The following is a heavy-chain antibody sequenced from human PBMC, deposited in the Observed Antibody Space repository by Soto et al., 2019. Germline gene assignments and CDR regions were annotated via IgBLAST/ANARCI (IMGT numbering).Heavy chain of an antibody. J-gene: IGHJ4*02. CDR3: AKGSEWLVHWDFDY. V-gene: IGHV3-30*18. D-gene: IGHD6-19*01. Sequence: QVQLVESGGGVVQPGTSLRLSCAASGFTFSGYGVHWVRQAPGKGLEWVATISYDETATYYSDSVKGRFTISRDNSKNTLFLQMNSLRAEDTAMYYCAKGSEWLVHWDFDYWGQGTLVTVSS. CDR1: GFTFSGYG. CDR2: ISYDETAT.